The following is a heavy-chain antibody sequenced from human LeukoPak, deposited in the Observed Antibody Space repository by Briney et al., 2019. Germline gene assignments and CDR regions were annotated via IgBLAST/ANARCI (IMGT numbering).Heavy chain of an antibody. D-gene: IGHD6-6*01. CDR1: GFTFSSYA. Sequence: GGSLRLSCAASGFTFSSYAMHWVRQAPGKGLEWVAVISYDGSNKYYADSVKGRFTISRDNSKNTLYPQMNSLRAEDTAVYYCARGGYSSSSAFNYWGQGTLVTVSS. CDR2: ISYDGSNK. V-gene: IGHV3-30*04. J-gene: IGHJ4*02. CDR3: ARGGYSSSSAFNY.